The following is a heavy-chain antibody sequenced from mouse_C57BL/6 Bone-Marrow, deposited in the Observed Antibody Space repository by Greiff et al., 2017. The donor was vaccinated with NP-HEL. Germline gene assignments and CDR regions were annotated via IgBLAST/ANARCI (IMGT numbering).Heavy chain of an antibody. CDR2: ISGGGGNT. D-gene: IGHD1-1*01. CDR3: ASDYYGSSSPRFAY. J-gene: IGHJ3*01. V-gene: IGHV5-9*01. Sequence: EVKVEESGGGLVKPGGSLKLSCAASGFTFSSYTMSWVRQTPEKRLEWVATISGGGGNTYYPDSVKGRFTISRDNAKNTLYLQMSSLRSEDTALYYCASDYYGSSSPRFAYWGQGTLVTVSA. CDR1: GFTFSSYT.